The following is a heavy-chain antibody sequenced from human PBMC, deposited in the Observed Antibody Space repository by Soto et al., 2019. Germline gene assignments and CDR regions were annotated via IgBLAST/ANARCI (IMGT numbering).Heavy chain of an antibody. CDR1: GFPFSMYA. CDR3: AKGDSGWYLS. V-gene: IGHV3-23*01. D-gene: IGHD6-19*01. CDR2: ISGSGGGGKI. J-gene: IGHJ5*02. Sequence: GGSLRLSCAASGFPFSMYAMSWVRQAPGKGLEWVSAISGSGGGGKIYYADSVKGRFTVSRDNSKNTLYLQMNSLRAEDTAVYYCAKGDSGWYLSWGQGTLVTVSS.